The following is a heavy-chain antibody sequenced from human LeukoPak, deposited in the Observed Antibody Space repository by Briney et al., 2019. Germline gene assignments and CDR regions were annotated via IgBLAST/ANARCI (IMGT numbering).Heavy chain of an antibody. CDR2: ISSSSSYI. Sequence: KTGGSLRLSCAASGFTFSSYSMNWVRQAPGKGLEWVSSISSSSSYIYYADSVKGRFTISRDNAKNSLYLQMNSLRAEDTAVYYCARADNDFWRKYYFDYWGQGTLVTVSS. CDR3: ARADNDFWRKYYFDY. V-gene: IGHV3-21*01. D-gene: IGHD3-3*01. J-gene: IGHJ4*02. CDR1: GFTFSSYS.